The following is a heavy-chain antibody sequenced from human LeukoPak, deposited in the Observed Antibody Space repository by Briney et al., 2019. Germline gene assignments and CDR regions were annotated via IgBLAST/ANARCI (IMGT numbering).Heavy chain of an antibody. D-gene: IGHD3-9*01. CDR1: GDIVSSNSAA. CDR3: AREVRYFDWPEGFDY. Sequence: SQTLSLTCAISGDIVSSNSAAWNWIRQSPSRGLEWLGRTYYRSKWYNDYAVSVKSRITINPDTSKNQFSLQLNSVTPEDTAVYYCAREVRYFDWPEGFDYWGQGTLVTVSS. J-gene: IGHJ4*02. CDR2: TYYRSKWYN. V-gene: IGHV6-1*01.